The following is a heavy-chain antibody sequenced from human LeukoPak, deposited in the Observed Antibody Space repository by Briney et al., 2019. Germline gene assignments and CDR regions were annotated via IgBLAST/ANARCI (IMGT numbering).Heavy chain of an antibody. CDR3: ARPSLITGTTRAFDI. J-gene: IGHJ3*02. CDR1: GGSISSYY. CDR2: IYHSGST. D-gene: IGHD1-7*01. V-gene: IGHV4-59*12. Sequence: SETLSLTCTVSGGSISSYYWSWIRQPPGKGLEWIGEIYHSGSTNYNPSLKSRVTISVDKSKNQFSLKLSSVTAADTAVYYCARPSLITGTTRAFDIWGQGTMVTVSS.